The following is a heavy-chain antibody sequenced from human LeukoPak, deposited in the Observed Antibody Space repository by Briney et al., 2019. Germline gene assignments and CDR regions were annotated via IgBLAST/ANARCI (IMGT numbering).Heavy chain of an antibody. V-gene: IGHV1-69*02. CDR2: IIPILGIA. D-gene: IGHD4-23*01. CDR3: ARAPGLTTVVMGAFDI. CDR1: GGTFSSYT. J-gene: IGHJ3*02. Sequence: ASVKVSCKASGGTFSSYTISWVRQAPGQGLEWMGRIIPILGIANHAQKFQGRVTITADKSTSTAYMELSSLRSEDTAVYYCARAPGLTTVVMGAFDIWGQGTMVTVSS.